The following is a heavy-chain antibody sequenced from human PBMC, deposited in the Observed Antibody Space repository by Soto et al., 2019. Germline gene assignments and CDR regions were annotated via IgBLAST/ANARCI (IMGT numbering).Heavy chain of an antibody. J-gene: IGHJ4*02. Sequence: SVKVSCKASGGTFSSYAISWVRQAPGQGLEWMGGIIPIFGTANYAQKFQGRVTTTADESTRTVYMELSSLKSQDTALYYCARDSGAKLSSSWGQGTLVTVSS. V-gene: IGHV1-69*13. CDR3: ARDSGAKLSSS. CDR1: GGTFSSYA. CDR2: IIPIFGTA. D-gene: IGHD6-13*01.